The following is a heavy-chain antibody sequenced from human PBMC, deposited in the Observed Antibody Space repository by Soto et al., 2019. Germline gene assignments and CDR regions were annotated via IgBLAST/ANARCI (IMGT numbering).Heavy chain of an antibody. Sequence: QVQLVESGGGVVQPGTSLRLSCVGSGFTFRSYVIHWVRQAPGKGLAWVALTSYDGSNKYYDDSVKGRFTLSRDNSRNTVDLQMDSLRLEDTVLYYCARWGTTGGLDVWGQGTLVYVSS. V-gene: IGHV3-30*14. CDR3: ARWGTTGGLDV. CDR2: TSYDGSNK. D-gene: IGHD3-16*01. CDR1: GFTFRSYV. J-gene: IGHJ4*02.